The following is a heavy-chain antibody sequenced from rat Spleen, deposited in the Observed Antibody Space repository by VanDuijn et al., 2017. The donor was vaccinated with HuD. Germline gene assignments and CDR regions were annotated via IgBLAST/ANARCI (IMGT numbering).Heavy chain of an antibody. CDR2: ISYDGSST. CDR1: GFTFGVYG. J-gene: IGHJ2*01. CDR3: ARQWDY. V-gene: IGHV5-29*01. Sequence: EVQLVESGGGLMQPGRSLKLSCVASGFTFGVYGMHWIRQAPTKGLEWVATISYDGSSTFYPDSVKGRVTISRENTKSTLYLQMNSLRSDDTATYYCARQWDYWGQGVMVTVSS.